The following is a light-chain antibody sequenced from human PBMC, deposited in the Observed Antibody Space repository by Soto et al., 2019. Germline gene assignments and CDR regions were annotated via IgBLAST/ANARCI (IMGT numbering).Light chain of an antibody. CDR1: SSNIGAGYD. CDR3: QSYDSSLSSYV. Sequence: QSVLTQPPSVSGAPGQRVTISCPGSSSNIGAGYDVNWYQQLPGTAPKLLIYDNSNRPSGVPDRFSGSKSGTSASLAITGLQAEDEADYYCQSYDSSLSSYVFGTGTKATVL. J-gene: IGLJ1*01. CDR2: DNS. V-gene: IGLV1-40*01.